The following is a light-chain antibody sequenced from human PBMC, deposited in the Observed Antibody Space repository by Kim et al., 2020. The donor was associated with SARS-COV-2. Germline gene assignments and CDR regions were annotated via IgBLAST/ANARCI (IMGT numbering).Light chain of an antibody. V-gene: IGKV3-11*01. CDR1: QSVSSY. CDR2: DAS. Sequence: SPGGRAALSCRASQSVSSYLAWYQQRPGQAPRLLIYDASNRATGIPARFSGSGSGTDFTLPISSLEPEDFAVYYCQQRSNWPLFTFGPGTKVDIK. J-gene: IGKJ3*01. CDR3: QQRSNWPLFT.